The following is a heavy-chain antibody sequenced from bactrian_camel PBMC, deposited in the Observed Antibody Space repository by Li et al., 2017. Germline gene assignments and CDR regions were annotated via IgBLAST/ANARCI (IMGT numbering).Heavy chain of an antibody. J-gene: IGHJ4*01. CDR2: IYTGSRLT. V-gene: IGHV3S40*01. CDR1: GFAFSAMA. Sequence: VQLVESGGGLVQPGGSLRLSCAASGFAFSAMAMSWVRQAPGKGFEWVPGIYTGSRLTQYAASVKGRFTISRDDAKNTLYLQLNDAKPEDTAMYYCVTGCCSANLVRVGQGTQVTVS. D-gene: IGHD8*01.